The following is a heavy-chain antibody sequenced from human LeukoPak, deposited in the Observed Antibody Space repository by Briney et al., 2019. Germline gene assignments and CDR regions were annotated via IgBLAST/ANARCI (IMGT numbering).Heavy chain of an antibody. CDR3: AKCLGDGGNYYFDY. V-gene: IGHV3-23*01. CDR1: GFTFSSYA. CDR2: ISGSGGST. J-gene: IGHJ4*02. D-gene: IGHD4-23*01. Sequence: GASLRLSCAASGFTFSSYAMSWVRQALGKGLEWVSAISGSGGSTYYADSVKGRFTISRDNSKNTLYLQMNSLRAEDTAVYYCAKCLGDGGNYYFDYWGQGALVTVSS.